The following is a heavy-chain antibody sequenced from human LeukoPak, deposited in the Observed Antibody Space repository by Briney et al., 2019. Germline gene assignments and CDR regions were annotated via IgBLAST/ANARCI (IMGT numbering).Heavy chain of an antibody. D-gene: IGHD2-8*01. Sequence: ASVKVSCKASGYTFTGYYIHWVRPAPGQELEWMGLINPNSGDTKYAQKFQGRITVNRETQIRTSYMELSSLRSDDTAVYYCSMYASGTPFVDYWGQGTLVTVSS. CDR3: SMYASGTPFVDY. V-gene: IGHV1-2*02. J-gene: IGHJ4*02. CDR1: GYTFTGYY. CDR2: INPNSGDT.